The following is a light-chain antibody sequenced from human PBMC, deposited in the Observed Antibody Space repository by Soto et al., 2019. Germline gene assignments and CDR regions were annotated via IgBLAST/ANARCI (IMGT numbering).Light chain of an antibody. CDR1: SSEGGGYNY. Sequence: QSLLTHPASLSGSPGQSSTISCTGTSSEGGGYNYVSWYQQHPGKAPKLIIYEVTDRPSGVSNRFSGSKSGNTASLTISGLQAEDEAEYYCSSYTNINTRACVFGTGTKVTAL. CDR2: EVT. CDR3: SSYTNINTRACV. V-gene: IGLV2-14*01. J-gene: IGLJ1*01.